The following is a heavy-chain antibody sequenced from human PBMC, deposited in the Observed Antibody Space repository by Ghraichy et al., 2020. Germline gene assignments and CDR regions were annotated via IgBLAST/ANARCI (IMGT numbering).Heavy chain of an antibody. V-gene: IGHV4-34*01. CDR3: ARGVYCSGGNCYLPFDF. Sequence: SQTLSLTCAVYGGSFSGYYWSWIRQPPGKGLEWIGEINHSGSTNYNPSLKSRVTISVDTSKNQFSLKLSSVTAADTAVYHCARGVYCSGGNCYLPFDFWGQGTLVTVSS. CDR2: INHSGST. J-gene: IGHJ4*02. CDR1: GGSFSGYY. D-gene: IGHD2-15*01.